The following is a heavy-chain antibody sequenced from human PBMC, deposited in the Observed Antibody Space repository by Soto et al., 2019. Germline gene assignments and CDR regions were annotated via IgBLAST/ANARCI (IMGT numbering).Heavy chain of an antibody. Sequence: SVKVSCKASGGTFSSYTISWVRQAPGQGLEWMGRIIPILGIANYAQKFQGRVTITADKSTSTAYMELSSLRSEDTAVYYFARDIYERYYYYYYMDVWGKGTTVTVSS. CDR3: ARDIYERYYYYYYMDV. V-gene: IGHV1-69*04. CDR2: IIPILGIA. D-gene: IGHD3-22*01. J-gene: IGHJ6*03. CDR1: GGTFSSYT.